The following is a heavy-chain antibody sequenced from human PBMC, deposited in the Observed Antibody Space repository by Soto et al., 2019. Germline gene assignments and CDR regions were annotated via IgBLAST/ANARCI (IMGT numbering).Heavy chain of an antibody. D-gene: IGHD3-22*01. CDR3: AREEISITMTIDY. CDR1: GFTFSSYS. J-gene: IGHJ4*02. CDR2: ISSSSSYI. V-gene: IGHV3-21*01. Sequence: PGGSLRLSCAASGFTFSSYSMNWVRQAPGKGLEWVSSISSSSSYIYYADSVKGRFTISRDNAKNSLYLQMSSLRAEDTTVYYCAREEISITMTIDYWGQGTLVTVSS.